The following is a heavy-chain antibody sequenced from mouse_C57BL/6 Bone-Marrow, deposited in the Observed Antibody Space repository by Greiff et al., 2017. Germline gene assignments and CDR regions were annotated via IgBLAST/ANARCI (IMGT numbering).Heavy chain of an antibody. CDR1: GYTFTSYW. V-gene: IGHV1-50*01. Sequence: VQLQQPGAELVQPGASVKLSCKASGYTFTSYWMQWVKQRPGQGLEWIGEIDPSDSYTNYNQKFKGKATLTVDTSSSTAYMQLSSLTSEASAVYYGENGEPKVMDYRGQGDPPTVSS. CDR3: ENGEPKVMDY. CDR2: IDPSDSYT. D-gene: IGHD1-3*01. J-gene: IGHJ2*01.